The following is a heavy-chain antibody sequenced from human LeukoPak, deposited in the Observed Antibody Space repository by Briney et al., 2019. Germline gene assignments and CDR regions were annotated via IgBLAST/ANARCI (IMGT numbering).Heavy chain of an antibody. CDR3: ARGQWLVHGVDY. D-gene: IGHD6-19*01. CDR2: IYYSGTT. J-gene: IGHJ4*02. Sequence: GSLRLSCAASGFTFSSYAMHWIRQPPGKGLGWIGIIYYSGTTYYNPSLKSRVTISVDTSKSQFSLKLTSVTAADTAVYYCARGQWLVHGVDYWGQGTLVTVSS. CDR1: GFTFSSYA. V-gene: IGHV4-59*12.